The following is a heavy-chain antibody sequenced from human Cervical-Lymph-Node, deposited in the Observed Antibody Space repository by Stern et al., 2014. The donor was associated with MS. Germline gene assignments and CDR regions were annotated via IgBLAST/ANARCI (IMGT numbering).Heavy chain of an antibody. CDR1: GFTFTSSA. D-gene: IGHD3-22*01. CDR3: AAEPMYYSDSVGAFDI. CDR2: IVVGSGNT. Sequence: HLVESGPEVKKPGTSVKVSCKASGFTFTSSAVQWVRQARGQRLEGIGWIVVGSGNTNYAQKFQERVTITRDMSTSTAYMELSSLRSEDTAVYYCAAEPMYYSDSVGAFDIWGQGTMVTVSS. V-gene: IGHV1-58*01. J-gene: IGHJ3*02.